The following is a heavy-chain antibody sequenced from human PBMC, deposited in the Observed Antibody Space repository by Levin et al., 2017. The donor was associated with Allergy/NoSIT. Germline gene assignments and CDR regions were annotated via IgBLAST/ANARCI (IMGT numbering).Heavy chain of an antibody. CDR2: IIPIFGTA. V-gene: IGHV1-69*13. Sequence: SVKVSCKASGGTFSSYAISWVRQAPGQGLEWMGGIIPIFGTANYAQKFQGRVTITADESTSTAYMELSSLRSEDTAVYYCARVNIVVVTAIRDNWFDPWGQGTLVTVSS. D-gene: IGHD2-21*02. J-gene: IGHJ5*02. CDR1: GGTFSSYA. CDR3: ARVNIVVVTAIRDNWFDP.